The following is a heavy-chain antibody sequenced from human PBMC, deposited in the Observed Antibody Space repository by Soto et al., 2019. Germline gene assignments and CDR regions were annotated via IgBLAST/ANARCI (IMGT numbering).Heavy chain of an antibody. J-gene: IGHJ4*02. CDR3: VGGSSPTLPVDE. V-gene: IGHV4-34*01. CDR2: INHSGST. Sequence: QVQLQQWGAGLLKPSETLSLTCAVYGGSFSGYYWSWIRQPPGKGLEWIGEINHSGSTNYNPSLKSRVTISVDTSKDQFSLKLSSVTAADTAVYYCVGGSSPTLPVDEWGQGTLVTVSS. D-gene: IGHD6-6*01. CDR1: GGSFSGYY.